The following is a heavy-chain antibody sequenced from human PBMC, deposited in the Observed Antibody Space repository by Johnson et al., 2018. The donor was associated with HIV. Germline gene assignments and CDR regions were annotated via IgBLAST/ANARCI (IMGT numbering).Heavy chain of an antibody. J-gene: IGHJ3*02. CDR3: ARDSPPQDTMIIVMFTFDLDI. D-gene: IGHD1-26*01. Sequence: QVQLVESGGGLVKPGGSLRLSCAVSGFTFSDYYMSWIRQAPGKGLEWVSGISRNGGTTGYIDSVQGRFSISRDNSENTVYLQMDSLTSDDTAVYYCARDSPPQDTMIIVMFTFDLDIWGQGTRVTVSS. CDR2: ISRNGGTT. V-gene: IGHV3-11*04. CDR1: GFTFSDYY.